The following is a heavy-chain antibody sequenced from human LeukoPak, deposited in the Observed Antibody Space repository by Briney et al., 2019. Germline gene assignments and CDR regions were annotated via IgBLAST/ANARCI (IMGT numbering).Heavy chain of an antibody. CDR2: INTNTGNP. CDR3: ARDNLADYYDSSGSPSWGD. J-gene: IGHJ4*02. D-gene: IGHD3-22*01. Sequence: ASVKVSCKASGYTFTSYAMNWVRQAPGQGLEWMGWINTNTGNPTYAQGFTGRFVFSLDTSVSTAYLQISSLKAEDTAVYYCARDNLADYYDSSGSPSWGDWGQGTLVTVSS. CDR1: GYTFTSYA. V-gene: IGHV7-4-1*02.